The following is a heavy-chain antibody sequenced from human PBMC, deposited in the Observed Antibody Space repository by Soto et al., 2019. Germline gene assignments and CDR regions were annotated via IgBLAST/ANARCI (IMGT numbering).Heavy chain of an antibody. V-gene: IGHV3-74*01. CDR1: GFTFRSHR. CDR2: IDTDGGGT. Sequence: EVQLVESGGGLVQPGGSLRVSCAASGFTFRSHRIHWVRQAPGKGLEWVSRIDTDGGGTSYADSVKGRFTISTDNAENTVYLQMNGLRVEDTAVCSCATVFDVWGQGTLVTVSS. D-gene: IGHD4-17*01. CDR3: ATVFDV. J-gene: IGHJ4*02.